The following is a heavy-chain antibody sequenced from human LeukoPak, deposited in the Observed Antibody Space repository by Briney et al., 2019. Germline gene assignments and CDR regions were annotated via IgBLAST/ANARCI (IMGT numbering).Heavy chain of an antibody. CDR1: GYTFTNYW. Sequence: GESLRISCKGSGYTFTNYWIGWVRQMPGKGLEWMGIIHPGDSDTRYSPSFQGQVAISVDKSVNTAYLQWSSLKSSDTAMYYRVGIPHREFHFWGQGTLVTVSS. D-gene: IGHD1-14*01. CDR3: VGIPHREFHF. CDR2: IHPGDSDT. J-gene: IGHJ4*02. V-gene: IGHV5-51*01.